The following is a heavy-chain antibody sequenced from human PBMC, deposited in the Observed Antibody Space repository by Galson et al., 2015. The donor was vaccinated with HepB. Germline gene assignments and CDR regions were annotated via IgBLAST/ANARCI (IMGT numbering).Heavy chain of an antibody. CDR3: SKGRFYDTNYSPPPAYYYYGMNV. CDR1: EFAFGSYA. J-gene: IGHJ6*02. CDR2: IGNSGKST. D-gene: IGHD2/OR15-2a*01. Sequence: SLRLSCAASEFAFGSYAMSWVRQAPGKGLEWVSAIGNSGKSTFYADSVKGRFTISRDNSENTLYLLMNSLRVEDTAVYYCSKGRFYDTNYSPPPAYYYYGMNVWGQGTTVTVSS. V-gene: IGHV3-23*01.